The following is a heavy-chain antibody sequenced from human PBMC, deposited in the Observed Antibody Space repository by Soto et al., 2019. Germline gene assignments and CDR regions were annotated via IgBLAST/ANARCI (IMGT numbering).Heavy chain of an antibody. V-gene: IGHV4-30-4*01. J-gene: IGHJ6*02. CDR1: GGSISSGDYY. Sequence: PSETLSLTCTVSGGSISSGDYYWSWIRQPPGKGLEWIGYIYYSGSTYYNPSLKSRVTMSVDTSKNQFSLKLSSVTAADTAVYYCARDHYYGPSLLMDVWGQGATVTVSS. CDR3: ARDHYYGPSLLMDV. D-gene: IGHD3-10*01. CDR2: IYYSGST.